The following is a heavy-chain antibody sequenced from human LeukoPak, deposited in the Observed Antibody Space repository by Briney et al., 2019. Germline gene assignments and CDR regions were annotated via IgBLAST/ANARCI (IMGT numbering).Heavy chain of an antibody. Sequence: SETLSLTCTVSGGSISSSSYYWGWIRQPPGKGLEWIGSIYYSGSTYYNPSLKSRVTISADTSKNQFSLKLSSVTAADTAVYYCARQMIVVVPTPHDAFDIWGQGTMVTVSS. CDR3: ARQMIVVVPTPHDAFDI. CDR2: IYYSGST. D-gene: IGHD3-22*01. V-gene: IGHV4-39*01. J-gene: IGHJ3*02. CDR1: GGSISSSSYY.